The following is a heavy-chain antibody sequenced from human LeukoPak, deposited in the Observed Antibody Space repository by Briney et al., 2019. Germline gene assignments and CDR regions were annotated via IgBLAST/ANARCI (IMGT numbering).Heavy chain of an antibody. J-gene: IGHJ5*02. CDR2: INIGGANT. CDR1: GFTFNDYY. CDR3: ATDGAGFDT. V-gene: IGHV3-11*01. Sequence: GGSLRLSCAASGFTFNDYYMSWIRQAPGKGLEWLSYINIGGANTHYADSVKGRFTISRNNAKKSLYLEMNNLRAEDTAVYYCATDGAGFDTWGQGVLVTVSS.